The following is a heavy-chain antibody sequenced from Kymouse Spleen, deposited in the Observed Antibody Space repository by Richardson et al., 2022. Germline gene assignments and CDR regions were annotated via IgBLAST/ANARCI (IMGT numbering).Heavy chain of an antibody. D-gene: IGHD3-10*01. V-gene: IGHV3-13*01. CDR3: ARDGRVRGVKNYGMDV. Sequence: EVQLVESGGGLVQPGGSLRLSCAASGFTFSSYDMHWVRQATGKGLEWVSAIGTAGDTYYPGSVKGRFTISRENAKNSLYLQMNSLRAGDTAVYYCARDGRVRGVKNYGMDVWGQGTTVTVSS. CDR2: IGTAGDT. J-gene: IGHJ6*02. CDR1: GFTFSSYD.